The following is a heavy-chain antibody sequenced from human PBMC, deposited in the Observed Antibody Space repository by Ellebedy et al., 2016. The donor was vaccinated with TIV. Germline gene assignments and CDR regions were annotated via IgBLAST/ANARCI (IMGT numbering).Heavy chain of an antibody. J-gene: IGHJ6*02. V-gene: IGHV3-74*01. CDR2: INSDGSGT. CDR3: VSGGKGSSDVRYGLDV. D-gene: IGHD3-10*01. Sequence: PGGSLRLSCAASGFTFSSNWMHWVRQAPGKGMVWVSRINSDGSGTTYADSVKGRFTISRDNAKNTLYLQMNSLKTEDTAVYYCVSGGKGSSDVRYGLDVWGQGTTVTVSS. CDR1: GFTFSSNW.